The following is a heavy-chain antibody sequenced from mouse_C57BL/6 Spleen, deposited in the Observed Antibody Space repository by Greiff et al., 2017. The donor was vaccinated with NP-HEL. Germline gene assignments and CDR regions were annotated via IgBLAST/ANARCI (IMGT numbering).Heavy chain of an antibody. V-gene: IGHV5-16*01. CDR2: INYDGSST. Sequence: DVMLVESEGGLVQPGSSMKLSCTASGFTFSDYYMAWVRQIPEKGLEWVANINYDGSSTYYLDSLKSRFIISRDTATNILYLQMSSLKSEDTATYYCARSLLRSYLDYWGQGTTLTVSS. CDR1: GFTFSDYY. CDR3: ARSLLRSYLDY. J-gene: IGHJ2*01. D-gene: IGHD1-1*01.